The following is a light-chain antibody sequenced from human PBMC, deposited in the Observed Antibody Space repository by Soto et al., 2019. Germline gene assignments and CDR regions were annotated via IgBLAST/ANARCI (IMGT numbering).Light chain of an antibody. V-gene: IGKV3-20*01. J-gene: IGKJ4*01. CDR1: QSVSSSY. CDR3: QQYQSLT. CDR2: GAS. Sequence: SVWTQSTAILAVWSGDRATLSCMASQSVSSSYLARYPHKPGQATRLLIHGASSRVTGIPYRFSGRGSGADFTLTITRLEPEDFAVYYCQQYQSLTFGGGTKVDIK.